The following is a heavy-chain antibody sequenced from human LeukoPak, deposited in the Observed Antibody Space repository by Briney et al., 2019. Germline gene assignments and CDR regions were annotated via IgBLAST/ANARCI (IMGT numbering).Heavy chain of an antibody. CDR1: GFAFNAYT. D-gene: IGHD1-26*01. J-gene: IGHJ6*03. CDR2: ITSTSAYR. V-gene: IGHV3-21*01. CDR3: ARVTMGATTLNYYYFFMDV. Sequence: GGSLRLSCVGSGFAFNAYTITWVRQAPGKGLEWVSSITSTSAYRQYGDSVRGRFTISRDNTKSSVYLQMDSLGAEDTAVYHCARVTMGATTLNYYYFFMDVWGKGTTVTVSS.